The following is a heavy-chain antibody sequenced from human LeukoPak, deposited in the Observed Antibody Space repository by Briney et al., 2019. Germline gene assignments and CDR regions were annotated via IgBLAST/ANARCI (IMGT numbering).Heavy chain of an antibody. CDR2: INAGNGNT. V-gene: IGHV1-3*01. J-gene: IGHJ4*02. CDR1: GYTFTSYA. Sequence: GASVKVSCKASGYTFTSYAMHWVRQAPGQRLEWMGWINAGNGNTKYSQKFQGRVTITADESTSTAYMELSSLRSEDTAVYYCAREGRSIAYCGGDCHPRFDYWGQGTLVTVSS. D-gene: IGHD2-21*02. CDR3: AREGRSIAYCGGDCHPRFDY.